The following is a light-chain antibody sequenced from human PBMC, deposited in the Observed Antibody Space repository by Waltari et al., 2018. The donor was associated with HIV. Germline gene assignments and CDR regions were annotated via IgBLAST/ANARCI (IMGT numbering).Light chain of an antibody. CDR2: EVT. J-gene: IGLJ2*01. Sequence: QSALTQPPSASGSPGQSATISCTGTSSDLGGYNYVSWYQQHPGKAPKLIMTEVTKRPSGVPDRFSGSKSGNTASLTVAGLQAEDEAHYYCSSYAPTNNFYVLFGGGTALTVL. V-gene: IGLV2-8*01. CDR1: SSDLGGYNY. CDR3: SSYAPTNNFYVL.